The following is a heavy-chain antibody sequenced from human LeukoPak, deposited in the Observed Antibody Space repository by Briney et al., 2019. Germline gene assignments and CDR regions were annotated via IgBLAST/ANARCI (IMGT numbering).Heavy chain of an antibody. V-gene: IGHV4-30-4*01. CDR1: GGSISSGDYY. Sequence: SQTLSLTCTVSGGSISSGDYYWSWIRQPPGKGLEWIGYIYYSGSTYYNPSLKSRVTISVDTSKNQFSLKLSSVTAADTAVYYCARSQGLYGSGSYTRNQRYYFDYWGQGTWSPSPQ. J-gene: IGHJ4*02. D-gene: IGHD3-10*01. CDR3: ARSQGLYGSGSYTRNQRYYFDY. CDR2: IYYSGST.